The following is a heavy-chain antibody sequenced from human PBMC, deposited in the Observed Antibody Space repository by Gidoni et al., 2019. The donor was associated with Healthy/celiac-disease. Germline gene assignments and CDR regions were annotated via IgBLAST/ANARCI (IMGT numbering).Heavy chain of an antibody. V-gene: IGHV1-69*01. J-gene: IGHJ6*02. CDR3: ARDGYSNSNNYYGMDV. D-gene: IGHD4-4*01. CDR2: IIPIFGTA. Sequence: QVQLVQSGAEVKKPGSSVKVSCQASGCTFSSYAISWVRQAHGQGLEWMGGIIPIFGTANYAQKFQGRVTITADESTSTAYMELSSLRSEDTAVYYCARDGYSNSNNYYGMDVWGQGTTVTVSS. CDR1: GCTFSSYA.